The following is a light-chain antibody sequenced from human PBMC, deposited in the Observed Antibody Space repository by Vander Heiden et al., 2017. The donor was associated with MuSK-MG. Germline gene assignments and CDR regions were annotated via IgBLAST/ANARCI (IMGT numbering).Light chain of an antibody. V-gene: IGKV1-39*01. Sequence: DIQMTQSPSSLSASVGDRVTITCRASQSISNHLNWYQQKPGKAPKLLIFAASGLQSGVPSRFSGSGYGTDFTLTISSRQPEDFASYYCQQTDSNAFFTFGHGTKVXSK. CDR1: QSISNH. J-gene: IGKJ3*01. CDR2: AAS. CDR3: QQTDSNAFFT.